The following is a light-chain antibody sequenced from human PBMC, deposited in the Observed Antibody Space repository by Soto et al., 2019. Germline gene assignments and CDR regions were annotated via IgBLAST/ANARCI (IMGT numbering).Light chain of an antibody. J-gene: IGLJ2*01. V-gene: IGLV2-23*01. CDR2: EGS. Sequence: QSVLTQPASVSGSPGQSITISCTGTSSDVGSYNLASWYQQHPGKAPKLMIYEGSKRPSGVSNRFSGSKSGNTASLTISGLQAEDEADYYCCSSAGSSSVVFGGGTKVTVL. CDR3: CSSAGSSSVV. CDR1: SSDVGSYNL.